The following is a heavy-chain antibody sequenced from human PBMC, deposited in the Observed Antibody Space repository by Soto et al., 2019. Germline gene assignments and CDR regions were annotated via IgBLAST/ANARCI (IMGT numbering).Heavy chain of an antibody. Sequence: QVQLVQSGAEVRKPGSSVRVSCKASGGSFNRHTISWVRQAPGQGREWMGGIIPIFGTANHAQKFQGRVTIIADESTSTVYMELSSLRSDDTAIYYCARGWGYDSTDYYYAHWGQGTLVIVSS. J-gene: IGHJ4*02. V-gene: IGHV1-69*01. D-gene: IGHD3-22*01. CDR2: IIPIFGTA. CDR3: ARGWGYDSTDYYYAH. CDR1: GGSFNRHT.